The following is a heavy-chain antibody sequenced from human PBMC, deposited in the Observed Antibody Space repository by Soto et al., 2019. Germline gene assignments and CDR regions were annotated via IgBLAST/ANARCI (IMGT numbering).Heavy chain of an antibody. J-gene: IGHJ4*02. V-gene: IGHV3-48*01. CDR2: ISSSSSTI. Sequence: PGGSLRLSCAASGFTFSSYSMNWVRQAPGKGLEWVSYISSSSSTIYYADSVKGRFTISRDNAKNSLYLQMNSLRAEDTAVYYCARDLGPWLQGLGYWGQGTLVTVSS. D-gene: IGHD3-16*01. CDR3: ARDLGPWLQGLGY. CDR1: GFTFSSYS.